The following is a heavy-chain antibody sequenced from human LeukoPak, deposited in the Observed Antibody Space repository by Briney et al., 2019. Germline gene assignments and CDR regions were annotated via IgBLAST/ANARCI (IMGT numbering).Heavy chain of an antibody. CDR3: AKKGYYGWGGGGYYFDY. J-gene: IGHJ4*02. D-gene: IGHD3-10*01. CDR2: IYYSGST. Sequence: SQTLSLTCTVSGGSISSGGYYWSWIRQHPGMGLEWIGYIYYSGSTYYNPSLKSRVTISVDTSKNQFSLKLSSVTAADTAVYYCAKKGYYGWGGGGYYFDYWGQGTLVTVSS. V-gene: IGHV4-31*03. CDR1: GGSISSGGYY.